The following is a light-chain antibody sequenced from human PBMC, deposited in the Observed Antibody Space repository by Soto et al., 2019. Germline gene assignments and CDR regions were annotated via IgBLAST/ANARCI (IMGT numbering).Light chain of an antibody. CDR2: DAS. CDR1: QSISSW. CDR3: QHYDHLPIT. Sequence: GDRVTITCRASQSISSWLAWYQQKPGKAPRLLLYDASSLETGVPSRFSGSGSGTDFTFTISSLQPEDIATYYCQHYDHLPITFGQGTRLEIK. V-gene: IGKV1-33*01. J-gene: IGKJ5*01.